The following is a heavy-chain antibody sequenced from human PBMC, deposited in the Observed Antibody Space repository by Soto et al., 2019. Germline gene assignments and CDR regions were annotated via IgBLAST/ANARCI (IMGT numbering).Heavy chain of an antibody. CDR1: GSTISSFY. D-gene: IGHD4-17*01. CDR2: IYYRGNT. Sequence: SDTLSLTCSVSGSTISSFYWAWIRQPPGKGLEWILSIYYRGNTNYNPSLKSRVIISVDSSKRQVSLRLSSVTAADTAFYFCTRVGGYYGEYPNFDXWGRGALVTVSS. CDR3: TRVGGYYGEYPNFDX. V-gene: IGHV4-59*01. J-gene: IGHJ4*02.